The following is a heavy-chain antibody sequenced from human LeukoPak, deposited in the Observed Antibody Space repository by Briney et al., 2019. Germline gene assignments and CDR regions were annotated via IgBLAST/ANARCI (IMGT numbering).Heavy chain of an antibody. Sequence: PGGSLRLSCAASGLTVSSNYMSWGRQAPGKGLEWVSLIYSGSSTYYADSVKGRFTISRDKSKNTLYLQISSLRVEDTAVYYCAMGAIVATIDYWGQGTLVTVSS. CDR2: IYSGSST. J-gene: IGHJ4*02. CDR3: AMGAIVATIDY. D-gene: IGHD5-12*01. CDR1: GLTVSSNY. V-gene: IGHV3-66*01.